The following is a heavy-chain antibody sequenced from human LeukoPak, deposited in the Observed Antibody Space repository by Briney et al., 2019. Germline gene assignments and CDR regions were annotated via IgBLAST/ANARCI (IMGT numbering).Heavy chain of an antibody. V-gene: IGHV3-21*04. J-gene: IGHJ4*02. CDR1: GLTFTSYI. CDR2: ISGSGAYI. CDR3: VVNSYQY. Sequence: GGSLRLSCETSGLTFTSYIMHWVRQAPGKGLEWVSSISGSGAYIYYADSVKGRFTISRDNAKNSLYLQMNSLRAEDTAVYYCVVNSYQYWGQGTLVTVSS. D-gene: IGHD2-21*01.